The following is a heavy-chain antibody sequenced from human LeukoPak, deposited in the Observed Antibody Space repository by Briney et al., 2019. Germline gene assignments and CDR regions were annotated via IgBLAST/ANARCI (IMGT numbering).Heavy chain of an antibody. D-gene: IGHD3-9*01. Sequence: GGSLRVSCVPSLFSFSSYRMKVVRQAPGGRREGVSYISSSSSTIYYADSVKGRFTISRDNAKNSLYLQMNSLRDEDTAVYYCARGLPISVWGQGTLVTVSS. V-gene: IGHV3-48*02. CDR3: ARGLPISV. J-gene: IGHJ4*02. CDR2: ISSSSSTI. CDR1: LFSFSSYR.